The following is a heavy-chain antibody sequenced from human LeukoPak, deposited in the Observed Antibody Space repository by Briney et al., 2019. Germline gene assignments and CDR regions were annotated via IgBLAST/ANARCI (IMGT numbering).Heavy chain of an antibody. D-gene: IGHD3-10*01. V-gene: IGHV1-18*01. CDR1: GYTFTSYG. CDR2: ISAYNGNT. J-gene: IGHJ3*02. CDR3: ARCYGSGSYYTGRAFDI. Sequence: APVKVSCKASGYTFTSYGISWVRQVPGQGLEWMGWISAYNGNTNYAQKLQGRVTMTTDTSTSTAYMELRSLRSDDTAVYYCARCYGSGSYYTGRAFDIWGQGTMVTVSS.